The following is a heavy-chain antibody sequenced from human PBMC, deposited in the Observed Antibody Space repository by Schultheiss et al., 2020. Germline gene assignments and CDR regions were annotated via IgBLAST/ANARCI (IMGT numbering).Heavy chain of an antibody. CDR3: ARQLWLEDYYYYGMDV. V-gene: IGHV1-69*13. J-gene: IGHJ6*04. CDR2: IIPIFGTA. Sequence: SVNVSCKASGGTFSSYAISWVRQAPGQGLEWMGGIIPIFGTANYAQKFQGRVTITADESTSTAYMELSSLRSEDTAVYYCARQLWLEDYYYYGMDVWGKVTTVTVSS. D-gene: IGHD5-18*01. CDR1: GGTFSSYA.